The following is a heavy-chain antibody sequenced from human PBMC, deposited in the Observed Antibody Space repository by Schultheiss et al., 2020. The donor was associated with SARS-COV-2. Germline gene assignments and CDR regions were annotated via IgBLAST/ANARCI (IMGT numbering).Heavy chain of an antibody. CDR2: IWNDGNNK. CDR3: ARAQVARGWLQLGPSDY. Sequence: GGSLRLSCKASGYTFSSYGMHWVRQAPGKGLEWVALIWNDGNNKFYTDSVKGRFTISRDNSKNTLYLQMNSLRAEDTAVYYCARAQVARGWLQLGPSDYWGQGTLVTVSS. D-gene: IGHD5-24*01. CDR1: GYTFSSYG. V-gene: IGHV3-33*01. J-gene: IGHJ4*02.